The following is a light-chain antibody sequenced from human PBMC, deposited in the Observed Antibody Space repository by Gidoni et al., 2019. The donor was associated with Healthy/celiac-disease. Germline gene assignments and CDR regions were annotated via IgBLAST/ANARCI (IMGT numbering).Light chain of an antibody. Sequence: EIVMTQSPATLSVSPGERATLSCRASQSVSSSLAWYQQKPGQAPRLVIYGASTRATGIPARFSGGGSGTDFTLTISSLQSEDFAVYYCQQYSNWPXFFGGGTKVEIK. CDR2: GAS. CDR1: QSVSSS. V-gene: IGKV3-15*01. CDR3: QQYSNWPXF. J-gene: IGKJ4*01.